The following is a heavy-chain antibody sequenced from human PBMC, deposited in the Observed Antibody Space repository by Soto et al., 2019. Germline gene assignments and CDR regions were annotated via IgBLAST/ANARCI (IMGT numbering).Heavy chain of an antibody. CDR3: ARDSSEIVATIMGGVRWRDYYGMDV. CDR1: GGSISSGGYY. J-gene: IGHJ6*02. Sequence: TLSLTCTVSGGSISSGGYYWSWIRQHPGKGLEWIGYIYYSGSTYYNPSLKSRVTISVDTSKNQFSLKLSSVTAADTAVYYCARDSSEIVATIMGGVRWRDYYGMDVWGQGTTVTVSS. D-gene: IGHD5-12*01. CDR2: IYYSGST. V-gene: IGHV4-31*03.